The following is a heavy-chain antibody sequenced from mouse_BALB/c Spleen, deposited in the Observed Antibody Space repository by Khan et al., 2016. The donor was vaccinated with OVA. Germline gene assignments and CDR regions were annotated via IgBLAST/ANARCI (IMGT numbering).Heavy chain of an antibody. J-gene: IGHJ4*01. CDR3: ARNYYGSRNAMDY. CDR2: ISTNYDDA. V-gene: IGHV1S137*01. CDR1: GYTFTDYA. Sequence: QVQLKQSGAELVRPGVSVKISCKGSGYTFTDYAMHWVKQSHTKSLEWIGVISTNYDDASYNQKFKGKATMTVDKSSSTAYLELARLTSEDSAIYYCARNYYGSRNAMDYWGQGTSVTVSS. D-gene: IGHD1-1*01.